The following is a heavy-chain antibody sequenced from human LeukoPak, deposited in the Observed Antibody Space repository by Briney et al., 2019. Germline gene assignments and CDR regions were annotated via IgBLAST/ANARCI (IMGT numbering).Heavy chain of an antibody. V-gene: IGHV3-23*01. J-gene: IGHJ4*02. CDR2: ITGSGGST. CDR3: AKDVGPSNYYFDY. Sequence: GGSLRLSCAASGFTFANYAMSCVRQAPGKGLEWVSAITGSGGSTYYADSVKGRFTISRDNSTNTLYLQMNSLRAEDTAVYYCAKDVGPSNYYFDYWGQGTLVTVSS. CDR1: GFTFANYA. D-gene: IGHD1-26*01.